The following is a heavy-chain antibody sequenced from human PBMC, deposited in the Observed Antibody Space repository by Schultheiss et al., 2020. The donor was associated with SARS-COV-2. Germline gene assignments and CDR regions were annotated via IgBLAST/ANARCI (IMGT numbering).Heavy chain of an antibody. V-gene: IGHV3-23*01. Sequence: GSLRLSCAASGFTFSSYAMSWVRQAPGKGLEWVSAISGSGGSTYYADSVKGRFTISRDNSKNTLYLQMNSLRAEDTAVYYCARDGKAYYDFWSGYYVLYYYGMDVWGQGTTVTVSS. CDR2: ISGSGGST. J-gene: IGHJ6*02. CDR3: ARDGKAYYDFWSGYYVLYYYGMDV. CDR1: GFTFSSYA. D-gene: IGHD3-3*01.